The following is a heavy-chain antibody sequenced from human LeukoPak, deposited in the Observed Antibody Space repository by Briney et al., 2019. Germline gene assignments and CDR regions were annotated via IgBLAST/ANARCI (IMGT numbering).Heavy chain of an antibody. Sequence: SQTLSLTCTVSGGSISSGSYYWSWIRQPAGKGLEWIGRIYTSGSTNYNPSLKSRVTISVDTSKNQLSLKLSSVTAADTAVYYCARRSRGIAAAGPYYYYYMDVWGKGTTVTVSS. D-gene: IGHD6-13*01. CDR1: GGSISSGSYY. V-gene: IGHV4-61*02. CDR2: IYTSGST. J-gene: IGHJ6*03. CDR3: ARRSRGIAAAGPYYYYYMDV.